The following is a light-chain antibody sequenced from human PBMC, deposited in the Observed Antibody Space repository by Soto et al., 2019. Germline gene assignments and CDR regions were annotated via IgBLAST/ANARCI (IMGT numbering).Light chain of an antibody. CDR1: QTISSW. CDR3: QHYNSYSEA. CDR2: KAS. Sequence: DIQMTQSPSTLSGSVGDRATITCRASQTISSWLAWYQQKPGKAPKLLIYKASTLKSGVPSRFSGSGSGTEFTLTISSLQPDDFATYYCQHYNSYSEAFGQGTMVDIK. V-gene: IGKV1-5*03. J-gene: IGKJ1*01.